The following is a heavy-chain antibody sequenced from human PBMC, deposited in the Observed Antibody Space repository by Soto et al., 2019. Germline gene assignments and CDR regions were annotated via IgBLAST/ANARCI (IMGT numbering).Heavy chain of an antibody. Sequence: SEPLSLACTVCIGSISSYYWGWVRQPTGKGLEWIGYIYYSGSTNYNPSLKSRVTISVDTSKNQFSLKLSSVTAADTAVYYCARVRGYSYGYLFDYWGQGTLVPVSS. CDR2: IYYSGST. J-gene: IGHJ4*02. V-gene: IGHV4-59*01. D-gene: IGHD5-18*01. CDR3: ARVRGYSYGYLFDY. CDR1: IGSISSYY.